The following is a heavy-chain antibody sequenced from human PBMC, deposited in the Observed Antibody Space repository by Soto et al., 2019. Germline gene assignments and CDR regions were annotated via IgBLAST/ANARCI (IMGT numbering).Heavy chain of an antibody. Sequence: SVKVSCKASGFTFTSSAVQWVRQARGQRLEWIGWIVVGSGNTNYAQKFQERVTITRDMSTSTAYMELSSLRSEDTAVYYCAADSSTVTTNTYYYYYGMDIWGQGTTVTVSS. J-gene: IGHJ6*02. D-gene: IGHD4-17*01. V-gene: IGHV1-58*01. CDR3: AADSSTVTTNTYYYYYGMDI. CDR2: IVVGSGNT. CDR1: GFTFTSSA.